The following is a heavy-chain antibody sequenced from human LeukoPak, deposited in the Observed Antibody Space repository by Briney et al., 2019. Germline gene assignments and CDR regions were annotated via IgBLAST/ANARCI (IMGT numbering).Heavy chain of an antibody. V-gene: IGHV3-33*06. CDR2: IWSDGNNK. J-gene: IGHJ4*02. D-gene: IGHD3-10*01. CDR1: GFTFRSYG. CDR3: AKERGPFTAFDY. Sequence: GGSLRLSCAASGFTFRSYGMHWVRQAPGKGLEWVAVIWSDGNNKFYADSVKSRFTIFRDNSRNTLDLVLTSLRPDDTAVYYCAKERGPFTAFDYWGQGALVTVSS.